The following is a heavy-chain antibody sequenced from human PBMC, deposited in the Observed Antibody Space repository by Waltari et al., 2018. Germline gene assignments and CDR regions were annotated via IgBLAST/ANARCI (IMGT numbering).Heavy chain of an antibody. CDR1: GLTFSSYW. D-gene: IGHD2-15*01. CDR2: ITSDGSRT. J-gene: IGHJ6*02. Sequence: EVQLVEYGGGSVQPGGSRSLSCVASGLTFSSYWMHWVRQAPGKGLVWVSGITSDGSRTRYADSVKGRFTISRDNAKNTLFLQMSGLRDEDAAVYYCATHRPGGLGMDVWGQGTTVTVSS. CDR3: ATHRPGGLGMDV. V-gene: IGHV3-74*01.